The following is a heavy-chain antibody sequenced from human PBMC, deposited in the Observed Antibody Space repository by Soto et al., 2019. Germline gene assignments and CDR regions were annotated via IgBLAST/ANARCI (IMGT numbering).Heavy chain of an antibody. CDR3: ARGKWGISGIINRFDY. V-gene: IGHV1-8*01. CDR1: GYTFISYD. D-gene: IGHD1-20*01. CDR2: MNPNSGNT. Sequence: QVQLVQSGAEVEKPGASVKVSCKASGYTFISYDINWVRQATGQGLEWMGWMNPNSGNTGYAPKFQGRVTITRDSSISTAYMEVSSLKSEDTAVYYCARGKWGISGIINRFDYWGQGTLVTVSS. J-gene: IGHJ4*02.